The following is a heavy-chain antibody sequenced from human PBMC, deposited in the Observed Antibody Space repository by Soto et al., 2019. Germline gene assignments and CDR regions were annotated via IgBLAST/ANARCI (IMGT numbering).Heavy chain of an antibody. V-gene: IGHV1-18*04. D-gene: IGHD2-2*01. CDR2: ISAYNGNT. CDR3: ARDSAMGFFDC. CDR1: GYTFTSYG. Sequence: ASVKVSCKASGYTFTSYGISWGRQAPGQGREWMGWISAYNGNTNYAQKLQGRVTMTTDTSTSTAYMELRSLRSDDTAVYYCARDSAMGFFDCWGQGTLVTVSS. J-gene: IGHJ4*02.